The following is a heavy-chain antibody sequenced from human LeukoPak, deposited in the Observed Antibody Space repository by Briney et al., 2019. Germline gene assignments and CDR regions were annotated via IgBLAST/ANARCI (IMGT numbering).Heavy chain of an antibody. CDR1: GFTFSGSW. V-gene: IGHV3-74*01. J-gene: IGHJ4*02. CDR3: ARGPLDGGGDY. D-gene: IGHD4-23*01. Sequence: KTGGSLRLSCAASGFTFSGSWMHWVRQAPGKGLMWVSRINGDGTYTNYADSMKGRFTTSRDNAKNTLYLQMNSLRAEDTAVYYCARGPLDGGGDYWGQGTLVTVAS. CDR2: INGDGTYT.